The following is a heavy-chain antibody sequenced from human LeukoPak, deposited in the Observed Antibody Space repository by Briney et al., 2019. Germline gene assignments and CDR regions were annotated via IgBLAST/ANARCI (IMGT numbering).Heavy chain of an antibody. V-gene: IGHV1-69*13. CDR3: ATYYYGSGSYYNVPEGGNYYYYYMDV. CDR1: GYTFTSYA. CDR2: IIPIFGTA. J-gene: IGHJ6*03. Sequence: SVKVSCKASGYTFTSYAMNWVRQAPGQGLEWMGGIIPIFGTANYAQKFQGRVTITADESTSTAYMELSSLRSEDTAVYYCATYYYGSGSYYNVPEGGNYYYYYMDVWGKGTTVTISS. D-gene: IGHD3-10*01.